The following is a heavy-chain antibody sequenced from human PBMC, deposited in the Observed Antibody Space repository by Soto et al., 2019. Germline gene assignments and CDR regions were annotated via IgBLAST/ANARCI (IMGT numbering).Heavy chain of an antibody. CDR2: IITLFGTA. D-gene: IGHD4-17*01. V-gene: IGHV1-69*01. Sequence: VQLMQSGAEVKQPGSSVKVSCKASGGTFSSHSINWVRQAPGQGLEWMGGIITLFGTANYVQNFQGRVTITADQSTSTAYRELTSLSSDDKAVYYCAREVGYGDCSAALLDWGQGTLVTVSS. CDR3: AREVGYGDCSAALLD. CDR1: GGTFSSHS. J-gene: IGHJ4*02.